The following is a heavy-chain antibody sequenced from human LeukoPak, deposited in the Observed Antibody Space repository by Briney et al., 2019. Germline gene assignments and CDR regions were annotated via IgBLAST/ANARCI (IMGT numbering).Heavy chain of an antibody. J-gene: IGHJ4*02. CDR2: ISYDGSNR. CDR1: GFTFSSYG. Sequence: PGGSLRLSCAASGFTFSSYGMHWVRQAPGKGLEWVAVISYDGSNRYYADSVKGRFTISRDNSKNTLYLQMNSLRAEDTAVYYCAKARRALAAAGTPIDYWGQRTLVTVSS. CDR3: AKARRALAAAGTPIDY. D-gene: IGHD6-13*01. V-gene: IGHV3-30*18.